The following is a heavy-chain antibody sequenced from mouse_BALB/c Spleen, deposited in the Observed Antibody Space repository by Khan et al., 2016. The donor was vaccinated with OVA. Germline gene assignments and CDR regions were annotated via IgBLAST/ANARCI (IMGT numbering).Heavy chain of an antibody. J-gene: IGHJ4*01. CDR2: IWGGGVT. CDR1: GFSLSRYN. CDR3: ARAYYRYDGYYAMDF. V-gene: IGHV2-6-4*01. D-gene: IGHD2-14*01. Sequence: QVQLKESGPGLVAPSQSLSITCTVSGFSLSRYNIHWVRQPPGKGLEWLGMIWGGGVTDYNSTLKSRLSINKDNSKSQVFLKMNSLQTDDTAMYYCARAYYRYDGYYAMDFWGQGPSVTVSS.